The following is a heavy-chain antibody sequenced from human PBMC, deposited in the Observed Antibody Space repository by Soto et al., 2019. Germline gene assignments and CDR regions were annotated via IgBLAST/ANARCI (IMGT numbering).Heavy chain of an antibody. Sequence: GAVKVSCKASGYTFTSYDINWVRQATGQWLEWMGWMNPNSGNAGYAQKFQGRVTMTRNTSISTAYMELSSLRSEDTAVYYCATEGYYYYYGMDVWGQGTTVTVSS. V-gene: IGHV1-8*01. CDR2: MNPNSGNA. CDR1: GYTFTSYD. J-gene: IGHJ6*02. D-gene: IGHD4-17*01. CDR3: ATEGYYYYYGMDV.